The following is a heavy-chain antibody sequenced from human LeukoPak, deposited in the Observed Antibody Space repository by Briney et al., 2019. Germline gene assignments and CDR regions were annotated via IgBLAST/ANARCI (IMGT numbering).Heavy chain of an antibody. CDR2: INPNSGGT. D-gene: IGHD3-10*01. CDR1: GYTFTGYY. J-gene: IGHJ3*02. Sequence: ASVKVSCKASGYTFTGYYMHWVRQAPGQGPEWMGWINPNSGGTNYAQKFQGRVTMTRDTSISTAYMELSRLRSDGTAVYYCARDLRVRATDAFDIWGQGTMVTVSS. CDR3: ARDLRVRATDAFDI. V-gene: IGHV1-2*02.